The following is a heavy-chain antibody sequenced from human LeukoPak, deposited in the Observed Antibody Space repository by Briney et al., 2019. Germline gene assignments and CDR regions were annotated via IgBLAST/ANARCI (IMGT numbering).Heavy chain of an antibody. D-gene: IGHD3-10*01. Sequence: ASVKVSCKASGYTFTGYYFHWVRQAPGQGLEWMGWTNPNTAGTNYAQKFLGRVTLTWDTSISTSYMELNRLTSDDTAVYYCATSDGDFMAGHYYYMGVWGKGTSVTVSS. CDR1: GYTFTGYY. CDR2: TNPNTAGT. J-gene: IGHJ6*03. V-gene: IGHV1-2*02. CDR3: ATSDGDFMAGHYYYMGV.